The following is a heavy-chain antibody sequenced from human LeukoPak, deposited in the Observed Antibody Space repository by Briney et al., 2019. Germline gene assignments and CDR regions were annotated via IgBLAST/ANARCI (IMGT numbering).Heavy chain of an antibody. Sequence: PSETLSLTSAVYGGSFSGYYWSWIRQPPGKGLEWIGEINHSGSTNYNPSLKSRVTISVDTSKNQFSLKLSSVTAADTAVYYCARVGPSSYSSGWYGGRYYYGMDVWGQGTTVTVSS. J-gene: IGHJ6*02. CDR1: GGSFSGYY. CDR3: ARVGPSSYSSGWYGGRYYYGMDV. CDR2: INHSGST. D-gene: IGHD6-19*01. V-gene: IGHV4-34*01.